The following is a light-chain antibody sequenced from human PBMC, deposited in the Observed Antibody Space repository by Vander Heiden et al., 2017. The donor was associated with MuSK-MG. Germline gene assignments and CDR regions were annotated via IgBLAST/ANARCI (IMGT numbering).Light chain of an antibody. CDR2: RAS. CDR1: QSISRH. V-gene: IGKV1-39*01. J-gene: IGKJ2*01. CDR3: QQSDNTQFT. Sequence: DIQLTQSPSSLSASVGDRINITCRASQSISRHLNWYQQKPGKAPNFLIYRASTLESGVPSRFSGSGSGTDFTLTISRLQPEGFATYYCQQSDNTQFTFGQGTKVEIK.